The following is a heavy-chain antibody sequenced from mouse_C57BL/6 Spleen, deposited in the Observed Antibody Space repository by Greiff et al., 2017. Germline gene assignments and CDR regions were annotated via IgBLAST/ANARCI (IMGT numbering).Heavy chain of an antibody. CDR3: ARRGLSGTDFDY. J-gene: IGHJ2*01. V-gene: IGHV1-19*01. D-gene: IGHD4-1*01. CDR1: GYTFTDYY. Sequence: EVQLQQSGPVLVKPGASVKMSCKASGYTFTDYYMNWVKQSHGKSLEWIGVINPYNGGTSYNQKFKGKATLTVDKSSSTAYMELNSLTSEDSAVYYCARRGLSGTDFDYWGQGTTLTVSS. CDR2: INPYNGGT.